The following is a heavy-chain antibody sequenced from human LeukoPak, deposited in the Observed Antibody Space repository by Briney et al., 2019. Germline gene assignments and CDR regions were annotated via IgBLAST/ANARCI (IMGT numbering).Heavy chain of an antibody. CDR1: GYSFIGYY. CDR2: INPNSGGT. Sequence: AASVKVSCKASGYSFIGYYMHWVRQAPGQGLEWMGWINPNSGGTNYAQKFQGRVTMTRDTSISTAYMELSRLRSDDTAVYYCARTFYDTLDSDAFDFWGQGTMVIVSS. V-gene: IGHV1-2*02. D-gene: IGHD2/OR15-2a*01. CDR3: ARTFYDTLDSDAFDF. J-gene: IGHJ3*01.